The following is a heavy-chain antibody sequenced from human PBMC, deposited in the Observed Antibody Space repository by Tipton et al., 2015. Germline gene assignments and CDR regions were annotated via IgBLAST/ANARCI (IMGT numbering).Heavy chain of an antibody. CDR3: ARPSTVTHFDY. CDR1: GGSVSSGGYY. Sequence: TLSLTCTVSGGSVSSGGYYWTWIRQPPGKGLEWIGYIHYSGTTNYNPSLKSRVSIFLDTSKNQFSLKLTSVTAADTAVYYCARPSTVTHFDYWGQGTLVTVSS. D-gene: IGHD4-17*01. V-gene: IGHV4-61*08. J-gene: IGHJ4*02. CDR2: IHYSGTT.